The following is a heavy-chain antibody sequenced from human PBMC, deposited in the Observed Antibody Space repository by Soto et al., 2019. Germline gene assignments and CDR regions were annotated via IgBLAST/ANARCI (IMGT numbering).Heavy chain of an antibody. D-gene: IGHD1-26*01. Sequence: SVKVSCKASGGTFSSHAISWVRQAPGQGLEWMGGLIPIFGTANYVQKFQGRVTISVDKSTSTAYMEVRSLRSEDTALYYCARGWETVGTTTPFAYWGQGTLVTVSS. CDR2: LIPIFGTA. V-gene: IGHV1-69*06. CDR3: ARGWETVGTTTPFAY. CDR1: GGTFSSHA. J-gene: IGHJ4*02.